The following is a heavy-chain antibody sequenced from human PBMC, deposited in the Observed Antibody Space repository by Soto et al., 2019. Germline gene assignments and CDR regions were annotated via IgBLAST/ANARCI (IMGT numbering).Heavy chain of an antibody. CDR3: AKDRGGYSYGSFDY. Sequence: GGSLRLSCAASGFTFSSYGMHWVRQAPGKGLEWVAVISYDGSNKYYADSVKGRFTISRDNSKNTLYLQMNSLRAEDTAVYYCAKDRGGYSYGSFDYWGQGTLVTVSS. V-gene: IGHV3-30*18. CDR1: GFTFSSYG. D-gene: IGHD5-18*01. J-gene: IGHJ4*02. CDR2: ISYDGSNK.